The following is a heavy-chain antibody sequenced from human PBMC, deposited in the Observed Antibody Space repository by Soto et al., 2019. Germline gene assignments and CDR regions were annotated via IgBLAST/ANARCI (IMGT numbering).Heavy chain of an antibody. CDR3: ARGLGICSGGSCYSGGMDV. CDR1: GYTFTGYS. V-gene: IGHV1-2*04. D-gene: IGHD2-15*01. CDR2: INPNSGGT. J-gene: IGHJ6*02. Sequence: ASVKVSCKASGYTFTGYSMHWVRQAPGQGLEWMGWINPNSGGTNYAQKFQGWVTMTRDTSISTAYMELSRLRSDDTAVYYCARGLGICSGGSCYSGGMDVWGQGTTVTVSS.